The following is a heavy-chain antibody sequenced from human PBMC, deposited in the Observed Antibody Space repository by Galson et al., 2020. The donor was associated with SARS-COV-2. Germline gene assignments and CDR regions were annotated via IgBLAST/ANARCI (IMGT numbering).Heavy chain of an antibody. J-gene: IGHJ4*02. Sequence: GGSLRLSCAAPGFSFSSYWMTWVRQAPGKGLEWVANIKQDGSDKYYVDSVKGRFTISRDNAKNSLYLHMNSLRAEDTAVYYCARESYDSGWFDYWGQGTLVTVSS. CDR2: IKQDGSDK. CDR1: GFSFSSYW. D-gene: IGHD6-19*01. CDR3: ARESYDSGWFDY. V-gene: IGHV3-7*03.